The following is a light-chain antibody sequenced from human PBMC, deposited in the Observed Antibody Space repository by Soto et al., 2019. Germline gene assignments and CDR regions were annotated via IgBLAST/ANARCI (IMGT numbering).Light chain of an antibody. CDR1: QSVLYSSNNKNY. Sequence: DIVMTQSPDSLAVSLGERATINCKSSQSVLYSSNNKNYLAWYQQKPGQAPRLLIYGVSTRATGIPARFSGSGSGTEFILTISSLQSEDFAVYYCQQYNNWWTFGQGTKVDIK. J-gene: IGKJ1*01. CDR3: QQYNNWWT. V-gene: IGKV4-1*01. CDR2: GVS.